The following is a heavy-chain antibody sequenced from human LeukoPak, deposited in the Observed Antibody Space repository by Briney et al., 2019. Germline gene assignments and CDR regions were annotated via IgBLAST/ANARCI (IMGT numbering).Heavy chain of an antibody. CDR2: IIPILGIA. D-gene: IGHD6-19*01. CDR3: ARDSLMAGTGDAFDI. CDR1: GGTFSSYA. Sequence: SVKVSCKASGGTFSSYAISWVRQAPGQGLEWMGGIIPILGIANYAQRFQGRVTITADKSTSTAYMELSSLRSEDTAVYYCARDSLMAGTGDAFDIWGQGTMVTVSS. V-gene: IGHV1-69*04. J-gene: IGHJ3*02.